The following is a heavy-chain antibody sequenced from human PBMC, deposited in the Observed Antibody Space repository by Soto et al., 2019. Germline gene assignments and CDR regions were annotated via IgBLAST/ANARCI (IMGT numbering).Heavy chain of an antibody. CDR3: ARAGFSYGHLLF. D-gene: IGHD3-10*01. J-gene: IGHJ4*02. V-gene: IGHV4-30-4*01. CDR1: GGPIKTGDYY. Sequence: SETLSLTCNVSGGPIKTGDYYWDWIRQPPGKGLEWIGYVFYSGATNYSPSLKSRAAISMDTSKNQFSLSLTSVTAADTAVYYCARAGFSYGHLLFWGQGIRVTVSS. CDR2: VFYSGAT.